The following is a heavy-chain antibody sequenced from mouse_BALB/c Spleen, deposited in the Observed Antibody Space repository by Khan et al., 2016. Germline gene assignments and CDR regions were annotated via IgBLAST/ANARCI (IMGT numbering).Heavy chain of an antibody. Sequence: QIQLVQSGPELKKPGKTVKISCKASGYTFTNYGMNWVKQAPGKGLKWMGWINTYSGESTYADDFKGRFAFSLETSANTAYLQINNLKNEDTATYLCARYRYYYGSSRYFCVWGAGTKVTVSS. V-gene: IGHV9-3-1*01. CDR1: GYTFTNYG. J-gene: IGHJ1*01. CDR3: ARYRYYYGSSRYFCV. CDR2: INTYSGES. D-gene: IGHD1-1*01.